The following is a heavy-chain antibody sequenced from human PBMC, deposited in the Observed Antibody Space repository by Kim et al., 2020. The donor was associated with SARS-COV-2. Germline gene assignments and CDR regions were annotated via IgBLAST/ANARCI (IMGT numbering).Heavy chain of an antibody. J-gene: IGHJ4*02. D-gene: IGHD3-9*01. CDR3: AYFLGGSRAYFFVTGDDYIETAY. V-gene: IGHV3-9*01. CDR2: ISWNGNSI. Sequence: GGSLRLSCEASEFTFADHAMHWVRQSPGKGLEWVSGISWNGNSIGYANSVKGRFTISRDNTKNYLYLQMTSLRPEDTALYYCAYFLGGSRAYFFVTGDDYIETAYWGQGTLVTVSS. CDR1: EFTFADHA.